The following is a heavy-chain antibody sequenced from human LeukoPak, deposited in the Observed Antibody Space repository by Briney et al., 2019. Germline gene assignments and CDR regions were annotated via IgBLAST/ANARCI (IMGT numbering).Heavy chain of an antibody. V-gene: IGHV1-2*02. CDR2: INPNSGGT. D-gene: IGHD6-19*01. Sequence: GASVKVSCKASGYTFTGYYMHWVRQAPGQGLEWMGWINPNSGGTNYAQKFQGRVTMTRDTSISTAYMELSRLRSDDTAVYYCAREFGDSSGSWYFDLWGRGTLVTVSS. J-gene: IGHJ2*01. CDR3: AREFGDSSGSWYFDL. CDR1: GYTFTGYY.